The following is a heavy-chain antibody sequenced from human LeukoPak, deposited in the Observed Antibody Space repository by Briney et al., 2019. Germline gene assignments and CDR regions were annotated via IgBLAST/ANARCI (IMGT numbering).Heavy chain of an antibody. J-gene: IGHJ4*02. D-gene: IGHD6-25*01. Sequence: GGSLRLSCAVSGITLSNYGMSWVRQAPGKGLEWVANINPAGSDTYYVDSVKGRFTISRDNAKKSTFLQMNSLRVEETALYYCMKWGSAADIQDWGQGTLVTASS. CDR1: GITLSNYG. CDR2: INPAGSDT. CDR3: MKWGSAADIQD. V-gene: IGHV3-7*03.